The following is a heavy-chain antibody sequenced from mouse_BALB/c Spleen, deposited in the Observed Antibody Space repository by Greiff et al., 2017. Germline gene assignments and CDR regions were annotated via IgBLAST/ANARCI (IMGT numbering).Heavy chain of an antibody. V-gene: IGHV5-4*02. CDR2: ISDGGSYT. Sequence: EVHLVESGGGLVKPGGSLKLSCAASGFTFSDYYMYWVRQTPEKRLEWVATISDGGSYTYYPDSVKGRFTISRDNAKNNLYLQMSSLKSEDTAMYYCARESSYYYGSSYYAMDYWGQGTSVTVSS. CDR1: GFTFSDYY. D-gene: IGHD1-1*01. CDR3: ARESSYYYGSSYYAMDY. J-gene: IGHJ4*01.